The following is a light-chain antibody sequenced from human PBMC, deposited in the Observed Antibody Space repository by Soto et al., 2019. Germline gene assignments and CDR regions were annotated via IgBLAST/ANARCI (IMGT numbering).Light chain of an antibody. Sequence: SALTQPASVSGSPGQSITISCTGTSSDIGGYNYVSWYQQHPGKAPKLIIYDVTNRPSGVSNRFSGSKSGNTASLTISGLQPEDEADYYCSSDSLTSTRIFGSGTKVTVL. V-gene: IGLV2-14*01. CDR3: SSDSLTSTRI. CDR1: SSDIGGYNY. J-gene: IGLJ1*01. CDR2: DVT.